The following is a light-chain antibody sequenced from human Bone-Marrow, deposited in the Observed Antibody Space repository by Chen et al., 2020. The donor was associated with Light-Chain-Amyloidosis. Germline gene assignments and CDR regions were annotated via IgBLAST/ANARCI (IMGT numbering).Light chain of an antibody. CDR2: GSS. Sequence: EIVLTQSPGTLSLSPGEGANLSCRASQTISSNSLTWYQQKFGQAPRLLIYGSSSRATGIPDRFTGSGSGTDFTLTINSLEPEDFAMYYCQQYGTSPLTFGGGTKVEIK. CDR1: QTISSNS. CDR3: QQYGTSPLT. V-gene: IGKV3-20*01. J-gene: IGKJ4*01.